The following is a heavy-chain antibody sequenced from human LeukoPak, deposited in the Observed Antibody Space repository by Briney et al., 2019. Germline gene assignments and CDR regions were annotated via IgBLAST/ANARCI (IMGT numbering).Heavy chain of an antibody. D-gene: IGHD3-22*01. Sequence: GGSLRLSCAASGFTLSNFAMSWVRQAPGKGLEWVSVISASGNDIYYADSVKGRFTISRDNSGNTPYLQMNSLRAEDTAVYYCAKRGYYYDSGGYYYFDYWGQGTLVTVSS. CDR1: GFTLSNFA. CDR3: AKRGYYYDSGGYYYFDY. CDR2: ISASGNDI. J-gene: IGHJ4*02. V-gene: IGHV3-23*01.